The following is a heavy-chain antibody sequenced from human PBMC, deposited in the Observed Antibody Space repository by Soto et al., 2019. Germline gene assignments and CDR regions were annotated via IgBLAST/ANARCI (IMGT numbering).Heavy chain of an antibody. CDR2: IYYSGST. V-gene: IGHV4-39*01. J-gene: IGHJ4*02. CDR1: GGSISSSSYY. D-gene: IGHD6-13*01. Sequence: QLQLQESGPGLVKPSETLSLTCTVSGGSISSSSYYWGWIRQPPGKGLEWIGSIYYSGSTYYNPSLKSRVTISVDTSKNQFSLKLSSVTAADTAVYYCARLVKSSSCSQATVDYWGQGTLVTVSS. CDR3: ARLVKSSSCSQATVDY.